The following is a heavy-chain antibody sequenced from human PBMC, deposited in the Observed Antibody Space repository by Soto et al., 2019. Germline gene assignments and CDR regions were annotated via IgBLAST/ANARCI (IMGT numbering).Heavy chain of an antibody. Sequence: AVGSLRLSCAASGFTFSSYSMNWVRQAPGKGLEWVSSISSSSYIYYADSVKGRFTISRDNAKNSLYLQMNSLRAEDTAVYYCARDFPYSSSSGFDYWGQGTLVTVSS. V-gene: IGHV3-21*01. J-gene: IGHJ4*02. D-gene: IGHD6-6*01. CDR1: GFTFSSYS. CDR3: ARDFPYSSSSGFDY. CDR2: ISSSSYI.